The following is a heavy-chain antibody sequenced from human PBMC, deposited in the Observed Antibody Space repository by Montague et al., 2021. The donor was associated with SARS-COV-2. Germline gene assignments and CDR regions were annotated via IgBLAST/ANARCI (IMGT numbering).Heavy chain of an antibody. Sequence: SETLSLTCAVYGGSSSVYYWSWIRQPPGKGLEWIGEINHSGSTNYNPSLKSRVTISADTSKNQFSLKLNSVTAADTAVYFCVVGVPAMRSRSDYWGQGTLVTVSS. D-gene: IGHD2-21*02. CDR2: INHSGST. CDR1: GGSSSVYY. V-gene: IGHV4-34*01. CDR3: VVGVPAMRSRSDY. J-gene: IGHJ4*02.